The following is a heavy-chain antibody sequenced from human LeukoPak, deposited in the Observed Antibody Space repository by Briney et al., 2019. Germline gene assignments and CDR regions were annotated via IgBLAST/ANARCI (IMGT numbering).Heavy chain of an antibody. CDR1: GFTFSSYA. Sequence: GGSLRLSCAASGFTFSSYAMSWVRQAPGKGLEWVSAISGSGGSTYYADSAKGRFTISRDNSKNTLYLQMSSLRAEDTAVYYCAKGTLSGSYFRWDYWGQGTLVTVSS. D-gene: IGHD1-26*01. CDR2: ISGSGGST. CDR3: AKGTLSGSYFRWDY. V-gene: IGHV3-23*01. J-gene: IGHJ4*02.